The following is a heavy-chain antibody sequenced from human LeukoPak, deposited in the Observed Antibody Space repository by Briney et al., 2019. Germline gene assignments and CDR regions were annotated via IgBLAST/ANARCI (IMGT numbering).Heavy chain of an antibody. CDR2: IYYSGST. CDR1: GGSISSYY. V-gene: IGHV4-30-4*01. D-gene: IGHD5-18*01. CDR3: ARGATAMVYLAFDY. Sequence: PSETLSLTCTVSGGSISSYYWSWIRQPPGKGLEWIGYIYYSGSTYYNPSLKSRVTISVDTSKNQFSLKLSSVTAADTAVYYCARGATAMVYLAFDYWGQGTLVTVSS. J-gene: IGHJ4*02.